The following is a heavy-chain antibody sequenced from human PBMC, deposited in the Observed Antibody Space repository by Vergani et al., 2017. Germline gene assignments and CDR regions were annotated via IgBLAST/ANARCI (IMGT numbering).Heavy chain of an antibody. Sequence: EVQLVESGGGLVQPGGSLRLSCAASGFTFNRHWMHWVRQAPGKGLVWVSRVNPEGTNTPYADSVKGRFTISRDNAKNMMYLQLNSLRDEDTAVYYCARDGRIDAEGTELDYWGQGTLVTVSS. D-gene: IGHD1-14*01. CDR3: ARDGRIDAEGTELDY. V-gene: IGHV3-74*01. J-gene: IGHJ4*02. CDR1: GFTFNRHW. CDR2: VNPEGTNT.